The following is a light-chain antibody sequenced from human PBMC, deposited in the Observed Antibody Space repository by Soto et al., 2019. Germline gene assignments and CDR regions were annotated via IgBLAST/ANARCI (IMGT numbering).Light chain of an antibody. V-gene: IGLV2-14*01. CDR3: SSYRTGSAFYV. CDR2: EVR. J-gene: IGLJ1*01. CDR1: SSDVGDYNY. Sequence: QSVVTQPVSVSGSPGQSITISCTGTSSDVGDYNYVSWYQHHPGKAPKLIIYEVRNRPSGVPNRFSGAKSGNTASLTISGLQAEDEADYYCSSYRTGSAFYVFGSGTKVTVL.